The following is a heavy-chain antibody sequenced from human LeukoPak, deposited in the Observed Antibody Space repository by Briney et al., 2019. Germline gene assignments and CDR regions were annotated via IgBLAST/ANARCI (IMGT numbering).Heavy chain of an antibody. V-gene: IGHV4-59*08. CDR2: IYYIGST. CDR3: ARRPSSGWVPFDP. CDR1: GGSISSYY. J-gene: IGHJ5*02. D-gene: IGHD6-19*01. Sequence: PSETLSLTCTVSGGSISSYYWSWIRQPPGKGLEWIGYIYYIGSTNYNPSLKSRVTISVDTSKNQFSLKLSAVTAADTAVYYCARRPSSGWVPFDPWGRGTLVTVSS.